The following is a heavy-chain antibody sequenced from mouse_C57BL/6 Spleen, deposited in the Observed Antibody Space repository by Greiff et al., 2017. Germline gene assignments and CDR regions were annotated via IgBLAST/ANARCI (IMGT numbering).Heavy chain of an antibody. CDR1: GYTFTSYW. D-gene: IGHD2-10*01. CDR3: ARSGLLGAMDY. CDR2: IDPSDSYT. J-gene: IGHJ4*01. V-gene: IGHV1-50*01. Sequence: VQLQQPGAELVKPGASVKLSCKASGYTFTSYWMQWVKQRPGQGLEWIGEIDPSDSYTNYNQKFKGKATLTVDTSSSTAYMQLSSLTSEDSAVYYCARSGLLGAMDYGGQGTSVTVSS.